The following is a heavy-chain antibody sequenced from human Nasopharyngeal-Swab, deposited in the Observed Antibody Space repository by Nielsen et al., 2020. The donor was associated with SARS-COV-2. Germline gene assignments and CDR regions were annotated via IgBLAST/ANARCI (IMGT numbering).Heavy chain of an antibody. D-gene: IGHD2-2*01. CDR1: GFTFSSYA. Sequence: GGSRRLSCAASGFTFSSYAMHWVRQAPGKGLEWVALIWYIGDNKYYADSVKGRFTISRDNSKNTLYLQMNSLRAEDTAVYYCAADIVVLPAVNLGDYYALDVWGQGTTVTVSS. J-gene: IGHJ6*02. CDR3: AADIVVLPAVNLGDYYALDV. CDR2: IWYIGDNK. V-gene: IGHV3-33*01.